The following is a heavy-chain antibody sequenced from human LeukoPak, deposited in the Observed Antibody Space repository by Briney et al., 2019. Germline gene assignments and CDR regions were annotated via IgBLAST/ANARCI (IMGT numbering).Heavy chain of an antibody. V-gene: IGHV4-39*01. J-gene: IGHJ4*02. D-gene: IGHD3-10*01. CDR1: GGSISSSTYY. CDR3: ARRLSRSTSTSFDY. CDR2: IHYTGSK. Sequence: SETLSLTCTVSGGSISSSTYYWGWIRQPPGKGLEWIGDIHYTGSKRYNPSLKSRVTISVDTFKSQFSLKLSSVTAADTAVYYCARRLSRSTSTSFDYWGQGTLVSVSS.